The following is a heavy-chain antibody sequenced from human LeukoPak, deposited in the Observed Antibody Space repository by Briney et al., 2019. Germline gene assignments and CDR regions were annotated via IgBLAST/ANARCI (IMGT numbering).Heavy chain of an antibody. CDR3: AKEILTGYYLDS. D-gene: IGHD3-9*01. CDR1: GFTFSSYG. J-gene: IGHJ4*02. Sequence: GGSLRLSCAASGFTFSSYGMQWVRQAPGKGPEWVTVVSYDGTIAYYADSVRGRFTISRDNAKNTLYLQMNSLRAEDTAVYYCAKEILTGYYLDSWGQGTLITVSS. CDR2: VSYDGTIA. V-gene: IGHV3-30*18.